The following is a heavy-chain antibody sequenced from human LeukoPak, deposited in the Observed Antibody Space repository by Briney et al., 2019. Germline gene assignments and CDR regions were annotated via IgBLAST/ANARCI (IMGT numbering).Heavy chain of an antibody. J-gene: IGHJ4*02. D-gene: IGHD6-19*01. CDR1: GFTFSSYA. CDR2: ISGSGGST. CDR3: AKDIAASRGWFLYDY. V-gene: IGHV3-23*01. Sequence: GGSLRLSCAASGFTFSSYAMSWVRQAPGKGLEWVSAISGSGGSTYYADSVKGRFTISRDNSKNTRYLQMNSLRAEDTAVYYCAKDIAASRGWFLYDYWGQGTLVTVSS.